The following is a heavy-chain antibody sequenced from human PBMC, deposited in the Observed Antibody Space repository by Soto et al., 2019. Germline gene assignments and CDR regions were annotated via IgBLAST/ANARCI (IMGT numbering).Heavy chain of an antibody. CDR2: ISSTTNYI. Sequence: GGSLRLSCAASGFTYTRYIMNGVREAPGKGLEWVSSISSTTNYIYYGDSMKGRFTISRDNAKNSLYLEMNSLRAEDTAVYYCARESEDLTSNFDYWGQGTLVTVSS. V-gene: IGHV3-21*06. CDR3: ARESEDLTSNFDY. J-gene: IGHJ4*02. CDR1: GFTYTRYI.